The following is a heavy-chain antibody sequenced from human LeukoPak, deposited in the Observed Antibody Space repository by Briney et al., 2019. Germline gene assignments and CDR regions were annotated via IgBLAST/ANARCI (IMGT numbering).Heavy chain of an antibody. J-gene: IGHJ3*02. D-gene: IGHD4-23*01. V-gene: IGHV3-30*18. CDR1: GFTFSSYG. CDR2: ISYDGSNK. Sequence: GGSLRLSCAASGFTFSSYGMHWVRQAPGKGLEWVAVISYDGSNKYYADSVKGRFTISRDNSKNTLYLQMNSLRAEDTAVYYYAKVFYGGNSRAFDIWGQGTMVTVSS. CDR3: AKVFYGGNSRAFDI.